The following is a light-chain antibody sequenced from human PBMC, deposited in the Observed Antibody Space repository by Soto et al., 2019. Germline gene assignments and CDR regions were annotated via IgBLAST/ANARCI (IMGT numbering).Light chain of an antibody. V-gene: IGLV1-40*01. J-gene: IGLJ1*01. CDR3: QSYDSSLNSYV. CDR1: GSDIGAGYD. Sequence: QSMLTHPPSVSEAPGQRVTISCTGTGSDIGAGYDVHWYQQLPGAAPKLLIYSNAIRPSGVPDRFSGSKSGTSASLAIPGLRAEDEADYYCQSYDSSLNSYVFGTGTKVTVL. CDR2: SNA.